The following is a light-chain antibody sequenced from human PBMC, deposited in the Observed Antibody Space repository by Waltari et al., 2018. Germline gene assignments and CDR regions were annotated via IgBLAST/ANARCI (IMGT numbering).Light chain of an antibody. J-gene: IGLJ2*01. V-gene: IGLV2-14*03. CDR1: VGGYNY. Sequence: VGGYNYVSWYQQHPGKAPKLMIFDVNNRPSGVSNRFSGSKSGNTASLTISGLQADDEADYYCSAYISSSTLELFGGGTRLTVL. CDR2: DVN. CDR3: SAYISSSTLEL.